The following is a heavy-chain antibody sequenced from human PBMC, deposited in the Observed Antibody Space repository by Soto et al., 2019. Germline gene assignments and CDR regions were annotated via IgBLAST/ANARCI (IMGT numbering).Heavy chain of an antibody. CDR1: GYKVSSYW. CDR2: IYPGDSDT. V-gene: IGHV5-51*07. Sequence: PGASEQSSYKGCGYKVSSYWMGWVHQKNGKGLEWMGIIYPGDSDTRYSPSFQGQVTISADKSISTAYLQWSSLKASDTAMYYCARDTTVTTLYYGMDVWGQGTTVTVS. D-gene: IGHD4-17*01. CDR3: ARDTTVTTLYYGMDV. J-gene: IGHJ6*02.